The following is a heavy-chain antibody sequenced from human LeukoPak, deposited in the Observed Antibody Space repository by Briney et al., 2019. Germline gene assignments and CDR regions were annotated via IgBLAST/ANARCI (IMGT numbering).Heavy chain of an antibody. CDR3: AKGLTTVTKGLGMDV. V-gene: IGHV3-23*01. CDR2: ISGSGGST. J-gene: IGHJ6*03. D-gene: IGHD4-17*01. CDR1: GFTFSSYA. Sequence: PGGSLRLSCAASGFTFSSYAMSWVRQAPGKGLEWVSAISGSGGSTYCADSVKGRFTISRDNSKNTLYLQMNSLRAEDTAVYYCAKGLTTVTKGLGMDVWGKGTTVTVSS.